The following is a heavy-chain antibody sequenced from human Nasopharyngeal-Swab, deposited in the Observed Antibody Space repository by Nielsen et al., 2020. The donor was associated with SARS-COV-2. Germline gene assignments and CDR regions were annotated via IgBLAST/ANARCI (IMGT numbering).Heavy chain of an antibody. D-gene: IGHD3-10*01. CDR3: AKREITMVRGVIGYFDY. V-gene: IGHV3-23*01. CDR2: ISGSGGST. J-gene: IGHJ4*02. Sequence: VCEAPGKGLEWVSAISGSGGSTYYADSVKGRFTISRDNSKNTLYLQMNSLRAEDTAVYYCAKREITMVRGVIGYFDYWGQGTLVTVSS.